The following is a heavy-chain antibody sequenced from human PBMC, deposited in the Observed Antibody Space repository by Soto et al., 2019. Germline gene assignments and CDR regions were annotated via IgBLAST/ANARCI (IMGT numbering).Heavy chain of an antibody. V-gene: IGHV4-34*01. J-gene: IGHJ6*02. Sequence: SETLSLTCAVYGGSFSGYYWSWIRQPPGKGLEWIGEINHSGSTNYNPSLKSRVTISVDTSKNQFSLKLSSVTAADTAVYYCAGFARGATKVYYYGMDVWGQGTTVTVSS. CDR3: AGFARGATKVYYYGMDV. CDR2: INHSGST. D-gene: IGHD1-26*01. CDR1: GGSFSGYY.